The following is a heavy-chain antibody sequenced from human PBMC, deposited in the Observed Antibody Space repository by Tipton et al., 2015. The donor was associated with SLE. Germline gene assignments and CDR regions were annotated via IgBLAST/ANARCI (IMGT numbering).Heavy chain of an antibody. CDR3: ARRGNSGSSRAFDI. CDR1: GFTFSSYW. J-gene: IGHJ3*02. CDR2: IKQDGSEK. D-gene: IGHD1-26*01. V-gene: IGHV3-7*03. Sequence: SLRLSCAASGFTFSSYWMSWVRQAPGKGLEWVANIKQDGSEKYYVDSVKGRFTISRDNAKNSLYLQMNSLRAEDTALYYCARRGNSGSSRAFDIWGQGTMVTVSS.